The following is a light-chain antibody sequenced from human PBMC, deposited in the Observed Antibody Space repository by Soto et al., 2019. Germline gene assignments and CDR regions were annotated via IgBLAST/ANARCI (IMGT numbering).Light chain of an antibody. J-gene: IGLJ1*01. V-gene: IGLV2-14*01. CDR2: EVS. CDR3: TSFSSSTSLYV. Sequence: QSVLTQPASVSGSPGQSTTISCTGTSSDVGGYNYVSWYQHHPGKAPKLMIFEVSNRPSGISNRFSGSKSGNTASLTISGLQAEDEADYYCTSFSSSTSLYVFGTGTKLTVL. CDR1: SSDVGGYNY.